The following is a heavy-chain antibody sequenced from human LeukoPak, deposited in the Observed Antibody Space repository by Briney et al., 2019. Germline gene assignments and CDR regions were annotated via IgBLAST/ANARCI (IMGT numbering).Heavy chain of an antibody. CDR1: GYTLTGYY. V-gene: IGHV1-2*02. CDR2: INPNSGGT. D-gene: IGHD3-22*01. CDR3: ARGYDSSGYYYSIWY. Sequence: GASVKVSCKASGYTLTGYYMHWVRQAPGQGLEWMGWINPNSGGTNYAQKFQGRVTMTRDTSISTAYMELSRLRSDDTAVYYCARGYDSSGYYYSIWYWGQGTLVTVSS. J-gene: IGHJ4*02.